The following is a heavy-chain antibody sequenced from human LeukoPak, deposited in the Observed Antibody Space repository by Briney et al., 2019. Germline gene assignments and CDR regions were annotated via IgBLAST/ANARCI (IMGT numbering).Heavy chain of an antibody. D-gene: IGHD3-3*01. V-gene: IGHV6-1*01. CDR3: ARDTRITIFGVVGWFDP. Sequence: SQTLSLTCAISGDSVSSNSAAWNWIRQSPSRGLEWLGRTYYRSKWYNDYAVSVKSRITINPDTSKNQFSLQLNSVTPEDTAVYHCARDTRITIFGVVGWFDPWGQGTLVTVSS. CDR1: GDSVSSNSAA. CDR2: TYYRSKWYN. J-gene: IGHJ5*02.